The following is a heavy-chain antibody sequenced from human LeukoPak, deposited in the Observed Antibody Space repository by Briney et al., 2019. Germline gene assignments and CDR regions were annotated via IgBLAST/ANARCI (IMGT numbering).Heavy chain of an antibody. D-gene: IGHD4-17*01. V-gene: IGHV4-30-2*01. CDR2: IYHSGST. J-gene: IGHJ5*02. CDR1: GVAISSGVYS. Sequence: SETLSLTCADSGVAISSGVYSSSWIRQPPEKSLEWILGIYHSGSTYYNPSLKSRVTISVDRSKNQFSLKLSSVTAADTAVYYCARTTVTTSYWFDPWGQGTLVTVSS. CDR3: ARTTVTTSYWFDP.